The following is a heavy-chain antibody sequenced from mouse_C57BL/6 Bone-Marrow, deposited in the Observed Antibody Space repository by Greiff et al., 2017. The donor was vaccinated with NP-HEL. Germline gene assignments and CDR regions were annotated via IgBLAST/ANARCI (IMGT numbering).Heavy chain of an antibody. D-gene: IGHD3-3*01. CDR1: GFNITDYY. Sequence: VQLQQSGAELVKPGASVKLSCTASGFNITDYYMHWVKQRTEQGLEWIGRIDPEDGETKYAPKFQGKATITADTSSNTAYLQLSSLTSEDTAVYYCALGRAWFAYWGQGTLVTVSA. V-gene: IGHV14-2*01. CDR2: IDPEDGET. J-gene: IGHJ3*01. CDR3: ALGRAWFAY.